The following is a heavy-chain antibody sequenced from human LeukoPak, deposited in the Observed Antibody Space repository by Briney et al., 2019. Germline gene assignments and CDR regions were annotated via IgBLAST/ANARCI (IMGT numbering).Heavy chain of an antibody. CDR2: IYARNVNT. Sequence: ASVKVSCKAFGYTFTNYAMYCVYQAPAQSVEWMGWIYARNVNTKYPQKFQGRVTITRDKSASTAYMELSSLRSEDTAVYYCARFGGNYDILTGYSYYYYGMDVWGKGTTVTVSS. D-gene: IGHD3-9*01. J-gene: IGHJ6*04. V-gene: IGHV1-3*01. CDR1: GYTFTNYA. CDR3: ARFGGNYDILTGYSYYYYGMDV.